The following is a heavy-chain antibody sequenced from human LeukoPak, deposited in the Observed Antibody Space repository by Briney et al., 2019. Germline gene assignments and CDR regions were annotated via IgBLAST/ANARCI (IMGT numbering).Heavy chain of an antibody. CDR1: GYTFTGYY. V-gene: IGHV1-69*13. CDR2: IIPIFGTA. CDR3: ATRYCSSTSCYP. D-gene: IGHD2-2*01. J-gene: IGHJ5*02. Sequence: ASVKVSCKASGYTFTGYYMHWVRQAPGQGLEWMGGIIPIFGTANYAQKFQGRVTITADESTSTAYMELSSLRSEDTAVYYCATRYCSSTSCYPWGQGTLVTVSS.